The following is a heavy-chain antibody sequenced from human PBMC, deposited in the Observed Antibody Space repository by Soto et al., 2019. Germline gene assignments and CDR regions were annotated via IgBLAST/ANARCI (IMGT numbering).Heavy chain of an antibody. CDR2: VNPNSGGT. J-gene: IGHJ3*02. CDR3: ARETTMTASDM. D-gene: IGHD1-1*01. V-gene: IGHV1-2*04. CDR1: GYTFTDYF. Sequence: GASVKVSCKASGYTFTDYFLHWVRQAPGQGLEWMGWVNPNSGGTSYAQKFKDWVTMTRDTSINTAYMELRRLRSDDTALYFCARETTMTASDMWGQGTMVTVSS.